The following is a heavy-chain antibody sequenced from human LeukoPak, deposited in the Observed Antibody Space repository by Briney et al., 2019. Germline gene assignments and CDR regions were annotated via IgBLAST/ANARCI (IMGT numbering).Heavy chain of an antibody. V-gene: IGHV4-59*12. J-gene: IGHJ4*02. Sequence: SETLSLTCIVSGGSINNNYWSWLRQPPGKGLEGLGYIYYSGSTNYNPSLKSRVTISVDKSKNQFSLKLSSVTAADTAVYYCASLSVYGSGSPVDYWGQGTLVTVSS. CDR1: GGSINNNY. CDR3: ASLSVYGSGSPVDY. D-gene: IGHD3-10*01. CDR2: IYYSGST.